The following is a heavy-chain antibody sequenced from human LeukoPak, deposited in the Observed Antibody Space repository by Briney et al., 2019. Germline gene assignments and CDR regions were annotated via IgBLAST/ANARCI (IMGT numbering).Heavy chain of an antibody. CDR1: GGSFSGYY. CDR2: INHSGST. J-gene: IGHJ4*02. Sequence: PSETLSLTCAVYGGSFSGYYWSWIRQPPGKGLEWIGEINHSGSTNYNPSLKSRVTISVDTSKNQFSLKLSSVTAADTAVYYCARPRYCSGGSCPTNFDYWGQGTLATVSS. V-gene: IGHV4-34*01. D-gene: IGHD2-15*01. CDR3: ARPRYCSGGSCPTNFDY.